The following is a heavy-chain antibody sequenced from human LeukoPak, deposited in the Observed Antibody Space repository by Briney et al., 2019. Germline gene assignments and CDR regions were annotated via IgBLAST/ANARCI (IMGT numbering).Heavy chain of an antibody. V-gene: IGHV3-23*01. CDR2: ISGSGGST. J-gene: IGHJ4*02. CDR3: AKDRGSYYGFSGFDY. Sequence: GGSLRLSCAASGFTFSSYAMSWVHQAPGKGLEWVSAISGSGGSTYYADSVKGRFTISRDNSKNTLYLQMNSLRAEDTAVYYCAKDRGSYYGFSGFDYWGQGTLVTVSS. D-gene: IGHD1-26*01. CDR1: GFTFSSYA.